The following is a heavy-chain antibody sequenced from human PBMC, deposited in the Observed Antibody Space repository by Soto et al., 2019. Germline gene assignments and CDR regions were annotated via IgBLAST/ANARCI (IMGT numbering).Heavy chain of an antibody. V-gene: IGHV3-15*07. Sequence: EVQLVESGGGLVKPGGSLRLSCTASGFSISSAWMNWVRHAPGKGLEWVGRIKTKTQGETTDYPAPVKGRFTISRDDSKNTLYLQMNSLKMEDTAVYYCTKGSVEGYWGQGTLVTVSS. CDR2: IKTKTQGETT. CDR3: TKGSVEGY. D-gene: IGHD3-3*01. CDR1: GFSISSAW. J-gene: IGHJ4*02.